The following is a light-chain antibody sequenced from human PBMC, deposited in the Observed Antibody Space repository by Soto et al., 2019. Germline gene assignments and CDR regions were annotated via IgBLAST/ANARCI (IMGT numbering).Light chain of an antibody. V-gene: IGKV3-20*01. CDR3: QQYGSSPLT. J-gene: IGKJ4*01. CDR1: QSVSSY. CDR2: GAS. Sequence: EIVLTQSPATLSLSPGERATLSCRASQSVSSYLAWYQQKPGQAPRLLIYGASSRATGITDRFSGSGSGTDFTLTISRLEPEDSAVYYCQQYGSSPLTFGGGTKVDIK.